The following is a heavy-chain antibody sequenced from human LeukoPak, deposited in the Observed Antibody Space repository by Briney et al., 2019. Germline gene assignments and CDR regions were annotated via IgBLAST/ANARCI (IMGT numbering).Heavy chain of an antibody. V-gene: IGHV4-34*01. CDR1: GGSFSTYY. Sequence: PSETLSLTCAVYGGSFSTYYWSWIRQPPGKGLEWIGEINHSGSTTYNPSLESRVIISIDTSKNQFSPKLSSVTAADTAVYYCAGYYYGTENYHNHPNFDYWGQGTLVTVSS. CDR2: INHSGST. CDR3: AGYYYGTENYHNHPNFDY. D-gene: IGHD3-10*01. J-gene: IGHJ4*02.